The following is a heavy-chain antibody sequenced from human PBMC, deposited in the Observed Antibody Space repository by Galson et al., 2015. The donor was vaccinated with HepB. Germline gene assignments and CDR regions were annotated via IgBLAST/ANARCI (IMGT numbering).Heavy chain of an antibody. J-gene: IGHJ4*02. V-gene: IGHV3-30*04. CDR2: ISYDGSNK. CDR1: GFTFSSYA. Sequence: SLRLSCAASGFTFSSYAMHWVRQAPGKGLEWVAVISYDGSNKYYADSVKGRFTISRDNSKNTLYLQMNSLRAEDTAVYYCARETSSYYFDYWGQGTLVTVSS. D-gene: IGHD2-2*01. CDR3: ARETSSYYFDY.